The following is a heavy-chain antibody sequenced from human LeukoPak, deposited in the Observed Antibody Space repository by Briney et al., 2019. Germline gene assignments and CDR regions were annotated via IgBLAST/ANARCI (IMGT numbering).Heavy chain of an antibody. Sequence: GASVKVSCKASGGTFSSYAISWVRQAPGQGLEWMGGIIPIFGTANYAQKFQGRVTITADESTSTAYMELSSLRSEDTAVYYCARESAYSSSWRRFDYWGQGTLVTVSS. V-gene: IGHV1-69*13. J-gene: IGHJ4*02. CDR2: IIPIFGTA. CDR1: GGTFSSYA. CDR3: ARESAYSSSWRRFDY. D-gene: IGHD6-13*01.